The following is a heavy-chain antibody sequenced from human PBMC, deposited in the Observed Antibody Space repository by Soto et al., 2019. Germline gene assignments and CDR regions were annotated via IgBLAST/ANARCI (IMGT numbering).Heavy chain of an antibody. D-gene: IGHD3-10*02. Sequence: SETLSLTCTVSGGSISSTSYYWGWIRQPPGKGLEWIGTIYYNGGTYYNPSLKSRVTISVDTSKNQFFLKLSSVTAADTAVFFCERYRGHRVLHSYPARRTSDL. CDR1: GGSISSTSYY. J-gene: IGHJ2*01. CDR3: ERYRGHRVLHSYPARRTSDL. V-gene: IGHV4-39*01. CDR2: IYYNGGT.